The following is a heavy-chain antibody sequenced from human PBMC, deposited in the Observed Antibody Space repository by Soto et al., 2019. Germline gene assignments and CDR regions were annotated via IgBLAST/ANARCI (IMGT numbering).Heavy chain of an antibody. CDR3: ARFIDADSCFQD. CDR2: IYHSGTT. Sequence: NPSETLSLTCTVSGGSINTGGSYWSWFRQHPGKALEWLGYIYHSGTTYYNPSLKSRLSLTVDRSKNQFFLKLSSVIAADTATYFCARFIDADSCFQDWGQGTLVTVSS. D-gene: IGHD1-26*01. CDR1: GGSINTGGSY. J-gene: IGHJ1*01. V-gene: IGHV4-31*03.